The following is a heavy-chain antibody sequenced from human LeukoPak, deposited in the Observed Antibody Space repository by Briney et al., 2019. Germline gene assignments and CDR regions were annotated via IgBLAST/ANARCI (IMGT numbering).Heavy chain of an antibody. V-gene: IGHV1-2*02. D-gene: IGHD1-1*01. CDR1: GYTFTCYY. CDR3: ARVEVLLSAFDI. CDR2: INPNSGGT. Sequence: ASVKVSCKASGYTFTCYYMHWVRQAPGQGLEWMGWINPNSGGTNYAQKFQGRVTMTRDTSISTAYMELSRLRSDDTAVYYCARVEVLLSAFDIWGQGTMVTVSS. J-gene: IGHJ3*02.